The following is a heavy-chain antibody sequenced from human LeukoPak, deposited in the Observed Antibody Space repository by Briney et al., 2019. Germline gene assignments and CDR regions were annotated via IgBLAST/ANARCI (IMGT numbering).Heavy chain of an antibody. CDR3: ARESQYRYISGY. V-gene: IGHV1-18*01. D-gene: IGHD1-14*01. J-gene: IGHJ4*02. Sequence: ASVKVSCKASGYTFASYGFNWVRQAPGQGLEWMGWISAYDDNTNYAQKLQGRVTMTTDTSTSTAYMELRSLRSDDTAVYYCARESQYRYISGYWGQGTLVTVSS. CDR1: GYTFASYG. CDR2: ISAYDDNT.